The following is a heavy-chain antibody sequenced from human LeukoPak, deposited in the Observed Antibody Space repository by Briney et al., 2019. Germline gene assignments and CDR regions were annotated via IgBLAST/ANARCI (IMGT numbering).Heavy chain of an antibody. D-gene: IGHD2-2*01. V-gene: IGHV3-15*01. CDR1: GFTFSNAW. CDR3: TTVSVVVPAAMDY. Sequence: GGSLSLSCAASGFTFSNAWMSWVRQAPGKGLEWVGRIKSKTDGGTTDYAAPVKGRFTISRDDSKSTLYLQMNSLKTEDTAVYYCTTVSVVVPAAMDYWGQGTLVTVSS. CDR2: IKSKTDGGTT. J-gene: IGHJ4*02.